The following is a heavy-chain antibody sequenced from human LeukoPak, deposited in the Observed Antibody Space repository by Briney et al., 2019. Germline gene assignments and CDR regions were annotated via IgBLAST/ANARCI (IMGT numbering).Heavy chain of an antibody. J-gene: IGHJ4*02. D-gene: IGHD3-10*01. CDR3: ARRGAGLVRGVIITFFNY. V-gene: IGHV4-34*01. Sequence: SETLSLTCAVYGGSFSGYYWDWIRQPPGKGLEWIGSIYYSGSTNYNPSLQSRVTISVDTSNNQFSLKLSSVTAADTAVYYCARRGAGLVRGVIITFFNYWGQGTPVTVSS. CDR1: GGSFSGYY. CDR2: IYYSGST.